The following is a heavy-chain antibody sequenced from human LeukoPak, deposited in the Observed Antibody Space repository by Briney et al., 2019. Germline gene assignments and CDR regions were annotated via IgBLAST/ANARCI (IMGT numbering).Heavy chain of an antibody. V-gene: IGHV4-59*01. J-gene: IGHJ4*02. CDR1: GSSFSSYY. CDR2: IYYSGST. D-gene: IGHD3/OR15-3a*01. CDR3: ARAGTYRGFFDY. Sequence: SETLSLTCTVSGSSFSSYYWSWIRQPPGKGLEWIGYIYYSGSTNYNPSLKSRVTISVDTSKNQFSLKLSSATAADTAVYYCARAGTYRGFFDYWGQGTLLTVSS.